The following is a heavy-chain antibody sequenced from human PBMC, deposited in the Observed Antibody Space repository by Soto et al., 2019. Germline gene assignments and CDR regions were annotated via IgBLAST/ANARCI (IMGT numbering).Heavy chain of an antibody. CDR1: GFTFSSYA. D-gene: IGHD2-2*01. Sequence: EVQLLESGGGLVQPGGSLRLSCAASGFTFSSYAMSWVRQAPGKGLEWVSAISGSGGSTYYADSVKGRFTISRDNSKNTLYLQMNSLRAEDTAVYYWAKDGVVVVPAAIGNYYYYYMDVWGKGTTVTVSS. J-gene: IGHJ6*03. CDR3: AKDGVVVVPAAIGNYYYYYMDV. V-gene: IGHV3-23*01. CDR2: ISGSGGST.